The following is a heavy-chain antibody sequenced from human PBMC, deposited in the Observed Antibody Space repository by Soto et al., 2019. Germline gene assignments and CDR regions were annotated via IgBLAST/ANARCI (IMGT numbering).Heavy chain of an antibody. V-gene: IGHV4-31*03. CDR3: ARTTVIAFDY. CDR2: IYYSGNT. J-gene: IGHJ4*01. CDR1: GGSISSGVYY. Sequence: PSETLSLTCTVSGGSISSGVYYWSWIRQHPGKGLEWIGYIYYSGNTYYNPSLKSRVTISLDTSKSQFSLQLSSVTAADTAVYYCARTTVIAFDYWGHGTLVTVSS. D-gene: IGHD4-17*01.